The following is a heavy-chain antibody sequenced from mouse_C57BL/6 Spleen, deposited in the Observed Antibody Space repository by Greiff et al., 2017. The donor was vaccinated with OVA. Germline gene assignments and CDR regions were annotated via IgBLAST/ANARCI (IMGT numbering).Heavy chain of an antibody. CDR3: TTDYYGSPFSY. D-gene: IGHD1-1*01. CDR2: IEREEGDN. V-gene: IGHV14-1*01. CDR1: GFNIKDYY. Sequence: VQLQQSGAELVRPGASVKLSCTASGFNIKDYYMNWVQQRPEQGLEWIGRIEREEGDNESAPKFQGQATMTAYTSSNTAYLQLSSLTSEDTAVYYCTTDYYGSPFSYWGQGTLVTVSA. J-gene: IGHJ3*01.